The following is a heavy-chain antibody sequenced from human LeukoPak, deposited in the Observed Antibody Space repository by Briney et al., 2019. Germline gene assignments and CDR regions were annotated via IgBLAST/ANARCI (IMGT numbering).Heavy chain of an antibody. J-gene: IGHJ3*02. CDR1: GYTFTSYD. CDR2: MNPNSGNT. V-gene: IGHV1-8*01. CDR3: ARPGDDSSGYSELTGDAFDI. Sequence: ASVKVSCKASGYTFTSYDINWVRQATGQGLEWIGWMNPNSGNTGYAQKFQGRVTMTRNTSISTAYMELSSLRSEDTAVYYCARPGDDSSGYSELTGDAFDIWGQGTMVTVSS. D-gene: IGHD3-22*01.